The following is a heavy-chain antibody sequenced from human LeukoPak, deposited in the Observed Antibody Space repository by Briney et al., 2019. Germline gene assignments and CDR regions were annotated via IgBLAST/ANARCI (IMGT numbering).Heavy chain of an antibody. D-gene: IGHD2-2*01. CDR1: GGTFSSYA. CDR3: ARVPYCSSTSCYGTLEKGPYFQH. J-gene: IGHJ1*01. CDR2: IIXIFGTA. Sequence: EASVKVSCKASGGTFSSYAISWVRQAPGQGLEWMGGIIXIFGTANYAQKFQGRVTITADESTSTAYMELSSLRSEDTAVYYCARVPYCSSTSCYGTLEKGPYFQHWGQGTLVTVSS. V-gene: IGHV1-69*01.